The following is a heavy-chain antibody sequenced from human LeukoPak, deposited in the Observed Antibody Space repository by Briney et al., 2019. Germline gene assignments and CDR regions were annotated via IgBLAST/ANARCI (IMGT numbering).Heavy chain of an antibody. Sequence: SETLSLTCAVYGGSFSGYYWSWIRQPPGKGLEWIGEINHSGSTNYNPSLKSRVTISVDTSKNQFSLKLSSVTAADTAVYYCARDVKQAFDPWGQGTLVTVSS. CDR1: GGSFSGYY. V-gene: IGHV4-34*01. J-gene: IGHJ5*02. CDR3: ARDVKQAFDP. CDR2: INHSGST.